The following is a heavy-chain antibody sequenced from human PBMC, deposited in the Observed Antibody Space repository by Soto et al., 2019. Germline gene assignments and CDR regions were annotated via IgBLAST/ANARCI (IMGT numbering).Heavy chain of an antibody. V-gene: IGHV4-59*01. J-gene: IGHJ4*02. CDR1: GGSISSYY. CDR2: IYYSGST. CDR3: GRGRSFGDPFDY. D-gene: IGHD4-17*01. Sequence: SETLSLTCTVSGGSISSYYWSWIRQPPGKGLEWIGYIYYSGSTNYNPSLKSRVTISVDTSKNQFSLKLSSVTAADTAVYYCGRGRSFGDPFDYWGPGTLVTVSS.